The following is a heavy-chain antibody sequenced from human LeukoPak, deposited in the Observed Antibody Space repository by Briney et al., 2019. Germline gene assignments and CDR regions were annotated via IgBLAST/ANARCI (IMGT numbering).Heavy chain of an antibody. CDR3: ARVDWNYERGIDY. J-gene: IGHJ4*02. D-gene: IGHD1-7*01. Sequence: SVKVSCKASGGTFSSYAISWVRQAPGQGLEWMGGIIPIFGTANYAQKFQGRVTITADESTSTAYMELSSLRSEDTAVYYCARVDWNYERGIDYWGQGTLVTVSS. CDR1: GGTFSSYA. V-gene: IGHV1-69*13. CDR2: IIPIFGTA.